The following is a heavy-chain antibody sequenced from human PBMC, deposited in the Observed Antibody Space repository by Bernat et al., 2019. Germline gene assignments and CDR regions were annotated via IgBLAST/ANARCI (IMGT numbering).Heavy chain of an antibody. D-gene: IGHD6-19*01. CDR2: IYYSGST. Sequence: QVQLQESGPGLVKPSETLSLTCTVSGGSISSYYWSWIRQPPGKGLVWIGYIYYSGSTNYNPSLKSRVTISVDTSKNQFSLKLSSVTAADTAVYYCAGTIAVAAGYYYGMDVWGQGTTVTVSS. CDR1: GGSISSYY. J-gene: IGHJ6*02. V-gene: IGHV4-59*01. CDR3: AGTIAVAAGYYYGMDV.